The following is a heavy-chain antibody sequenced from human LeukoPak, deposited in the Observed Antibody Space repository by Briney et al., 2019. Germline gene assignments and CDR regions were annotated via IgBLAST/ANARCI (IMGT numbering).Heavy chain of an antibody. Sequence: PGGSLRLSCAASGFTFSSYAMHWVRQAPGKGLEWVAVISYDGSNKYYADSVKGRFTISRDNSKNTLYLQMNSLRAEDTAVYYCARSPPVTTYNWFDPWGQGTLVTVSS. D-gene: IGHD4-17*01. CDR2: ISYDGSNK. CDR1: GFTFSSYA. J-gene: IGHJ5*02. CDR3: ARSPPVTTYNWFDP. V-gene: IGHV3-30-3*01.